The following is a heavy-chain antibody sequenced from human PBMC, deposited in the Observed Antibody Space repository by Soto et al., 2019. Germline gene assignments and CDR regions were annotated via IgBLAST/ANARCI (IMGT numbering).Heavy chain of an antibody. D-gene: IGHD3-3*01. CDR3: ARQLAVFTRHFAY. CDR1: GGSISSSSYY. Sequence: QLQLQESGPGLVKPSETLSLTCTVSGGSISSSSYYWGWIRQPPGKGLEWIGSIYYSGSTYYNPSLKSRVTITVDTSKNQCSLKLSSVTAADTAVYYCARQLAVFTRHFAYWGQGTLVTVSS. J-gene: IGHJ4*02. CDR2: IYYSGST. V-gene: IGHV4-39*01.